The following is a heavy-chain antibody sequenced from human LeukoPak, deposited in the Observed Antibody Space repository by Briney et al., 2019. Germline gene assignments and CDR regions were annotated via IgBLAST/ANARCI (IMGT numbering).Heavy chain of an antibody. CDR2: INHSGST. V-gene: IGHV4-39*07. CDR1: GGSISSGGYY. J-gene: IGHJ4*02. Sequence: SETLSLTCTVSGGSISSGGYYWSWIRQPPGKGLEWIGEINHSGSTNYNPSLKSRVTISVDTSKNQFSLKLSSVTAADTAVYYCASKSVGATAENYFDYWGQGTLVTVSS. CDR3: ASKSVGATAENYFDY. D-gene: IGHD1-26*01.